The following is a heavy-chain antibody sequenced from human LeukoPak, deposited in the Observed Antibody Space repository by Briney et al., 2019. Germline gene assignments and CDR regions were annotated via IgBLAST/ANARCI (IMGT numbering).Heavy chain of an antibody. J-gene: IGHJ5*02. CDR1: GDSVSSNSAA. D-gene: IGHD6-19*01. CDR3: ARHHRDEQWLVPSTLNWFDP. V-gene: IGHV6-1*01. CDR2: TYYRSKWFN. Sequence: SQTLSLTCAISGDSVSSNSAAWNWIRQSPSRGLEWLGRTYYRSKWFNDYAVSVKSRVTINPDTSKNQFSLQLNSVTAADTAVYYCARHHRDEQWLVPSTLNWFDPWGQGTLVTVSS.